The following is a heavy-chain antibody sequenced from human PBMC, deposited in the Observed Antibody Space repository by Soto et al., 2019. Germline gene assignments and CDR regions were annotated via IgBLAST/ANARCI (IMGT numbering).Heavy chain of an antibody. CDR3: ARGKVDYDFWSGYSYYYYYYGMDV. D-gene: IGHD3-3*01. Sequence: PSETLSLTCAVYGGSFSGYYWSWIRQPPGKGLEWIGEINHSGSTNYNPSLKSRVTISVDTSKNQFSLKLSSVTAADTAAYYCARGKVDYDFWSGYSYYYYYYGMDVWGQGTTVTV. CDR1: GGSFSGYY. J-gene: IGHJ6*02. V-gene: IGHV4-34*01. CDR2: INHSGST.